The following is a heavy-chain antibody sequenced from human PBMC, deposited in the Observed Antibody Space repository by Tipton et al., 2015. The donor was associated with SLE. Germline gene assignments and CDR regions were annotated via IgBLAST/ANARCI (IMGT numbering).Heavy chain of an antibody. CDR2: IWYDGSSK. CDR1: GFTFSSYG. Sequence: SGFTFSSYGMHWARQAPGKGLEWVAVIWYDGSSKYYADSVKGRFTISRDNSKNTLYLQMNSLRAEDTAVYYCARNLGSYYGMDVWGQGTTVTVSS. CDR3: ARNLGSYYGMDV. J-gene: IGHJ6*02. D-gene: IGHD3-16*01. V-gene: IGHV3-33*01.